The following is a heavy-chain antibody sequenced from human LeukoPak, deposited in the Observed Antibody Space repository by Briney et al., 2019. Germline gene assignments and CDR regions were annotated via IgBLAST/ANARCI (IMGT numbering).Heavy chain of an antibody. CDR3: ARDHYDRRGYYHFDY. CDR1: GGSISSGGYY. D-gene: IGHD3-22*01. CDR2: IYSTGST. J-gene: IGHJ4*02. V-gene: IGHV4-61*02. Sequence: PSETLSLTCTVSGGSISSGGYYWSWIRQPAGKGLEYIGRIYSTGSTNYNPSLRSRVTISVDTSKNHFSLKLSSVTAADTAVYYCARDHYDRRGYYHFDYWGQGTLVTVSS.